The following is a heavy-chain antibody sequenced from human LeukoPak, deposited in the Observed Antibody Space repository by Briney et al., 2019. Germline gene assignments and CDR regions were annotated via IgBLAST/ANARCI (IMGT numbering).Heavy chain of an antibody. D-gene: IGHD2-15*01. CDR2: IYYGGST. Sequence: SETLSLTCTVSGGSISSSSYYWGWIRQPPGKGLEWIGSIYYGGSTYYNPSLKSRVTISVDTSKNQFSLKLSSVTAADTAVYYCARATGKDYMDVWGKGTTVTVSS. J-gene: IGHJ6*03. V-gene: IGHV4-39*07. CDR1: GGSISSSSYY. CDR3: ARATGKDYMDV.